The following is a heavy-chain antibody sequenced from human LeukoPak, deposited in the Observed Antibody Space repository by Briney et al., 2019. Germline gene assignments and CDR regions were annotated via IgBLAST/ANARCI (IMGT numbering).Heavy chain of an antibody. J-gene: IGHJ6*02. CDR3: ARGIAAAGRYYGMDV. D-gene: IGHD6-13*01. CDR2: IKLDGSEK. V-gene: IGHV3-7*01. CDR1: GFTFSSYW. Sequence: GGSLRLSCAASGFTFSSYWMSWVRQAPGKGLEWVANIKLDGSEKYYVDSVKGRFTITRDNAKNSLYLQMNSLRAEDTAVYYCARGIAAAGRYYGMDVWGQGTTVTVSS.